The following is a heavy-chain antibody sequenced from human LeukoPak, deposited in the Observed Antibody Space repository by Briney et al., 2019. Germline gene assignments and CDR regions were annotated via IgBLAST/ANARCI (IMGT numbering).Heavy chain of an antibody. CDR2: IYYSGRT. J-gene: IGHJ5*02. D-gene: IGHD3-10*01. Sequence: SETLSLTCTVSGGSISSSSYYWGWIRQPPGKGLEWIGSIYYSGRTYYNPSLKSIVTISVETSKNQFSLKLSSVTAADTAVYYCARHVKGSGSNWFDPWGQGTLVTVSS. V-gene: IGHV4-39*01. CDR3: ARHVKGSGSNWFDP. CDR1: GGSISSSSYY.